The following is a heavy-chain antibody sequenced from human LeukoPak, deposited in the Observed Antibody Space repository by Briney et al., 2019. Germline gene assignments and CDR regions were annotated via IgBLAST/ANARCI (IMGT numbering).Heavy chain of an antibody. D-gene: IGHD3-10*01. Sequence: SGPALVKPTQTLTLTCTFSGFSLSTSGMRVSWIRQPPGKALEWLARIDWDDDKFYSTSLKTRLTISKDTSKNQVVLTMTNMDPVDTATYYCARMGYYYGSGSYNYFDYWGQGTLVTVSS. V-gene: IGHV2-70*04. CDR1: GFSLSTSGMR. J-gene: IGHJ4*02. CDR2: IDWDDDK. CDR3: ARMGYYYGSGSYNYFDY.